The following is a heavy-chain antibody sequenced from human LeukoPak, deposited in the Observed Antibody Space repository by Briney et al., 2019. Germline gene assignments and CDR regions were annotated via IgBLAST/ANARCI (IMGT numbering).Heavy chain of an antibody. CDR1: GFTFSSYG. V-gene: IGHV3-33*01. Sequence: GGSLRLSCAASGFTFSSYGMHWVRQAPGKGLELVAVIWYDGSNKYYADSMKGRFTISRDNSKNTLYLQMNGLRAEDTAVYYCARDLGLLWFGEFAKFDPWGQGTLVTVSS. CDR3: ARDLGLLWFGEFAKFDP. D-gene: IGHD3-10*01. J-gene: IGHJ5*02. CDR2: IWYDGSNK.